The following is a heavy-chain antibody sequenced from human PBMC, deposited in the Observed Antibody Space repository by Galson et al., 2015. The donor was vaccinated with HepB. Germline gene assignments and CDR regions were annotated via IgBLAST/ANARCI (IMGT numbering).Heavy chain of an antibody. J-gene: IGHJ6*04. CDR3: VRDRKPPRDCSSTSCYLGFMDV. CDR2: INRDGSGT. D-gene: IGHD2-2*01. Sequence: SLRLSCAASGFTFSNYWMQWVRQIPGKGLVCVSRINRDGSGTTYAASVEGRFTISRDNAKNTLYLQMNSLGVEDTAVYYCVRDRKPPRDCSSTSCYLGFMDVWGKGTTVTVSA. V-gene: IGHV3-74*01. CDR1: GFTFSNYW.